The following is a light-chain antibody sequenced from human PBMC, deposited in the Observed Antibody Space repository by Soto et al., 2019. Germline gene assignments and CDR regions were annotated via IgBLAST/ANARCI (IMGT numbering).Light chain of an antibody. CDR3: QQYNNWPRT. V-gene: IGKV3-15*01. Sequence: EIVMTPSPATLSVSPGERATLYCRASQSVSSNLAWYQQTPGQAPRLLIYGASTRATGISARFSGSGSGTEFTLTISSLQSEDFAVYYCQQYNNWPRTFGQGTKVDI. CDR1: QSVSSN. CDR2: GAS. J-gene: IGKJ1*01.